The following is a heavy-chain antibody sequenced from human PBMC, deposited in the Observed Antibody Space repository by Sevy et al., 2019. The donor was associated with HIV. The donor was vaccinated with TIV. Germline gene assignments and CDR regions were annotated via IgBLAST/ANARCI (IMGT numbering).Heavy chain of an antibody. Sequence: GGSLRLSCAASGFTFRTYAFHWVRQTPGRGLEWIGLISSNGDNAFYANSVRGRFTFSRDNSMSTLYLQMTSLTPDDTAVYYCARGPEWELTSFLSHWGQGTMVTVSS. CDR3: ARGPEWELTSFLSH. CDR2: ISSNGDNA. D-gene: IGHD1-26*01. CDR1: GFTFRTYA. J-gene: IGHJ4*02. V-gene: IGHV3-30-3*01.